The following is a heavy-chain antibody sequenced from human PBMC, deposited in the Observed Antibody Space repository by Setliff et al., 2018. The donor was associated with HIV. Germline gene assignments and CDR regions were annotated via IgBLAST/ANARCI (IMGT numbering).Heavy chain of an antibody. V-gene: IGHV1-8*01. CDR2: MTPYSGNT. CDR1: GHSLSTYA. J-gene: IGHJ4*01. CDR3: ARVGSYWTQFDY. Sequence: ASVKVSCKASGHSLSTYAISWVRQAAGHGLEWMGWMTPYSGNTGYAQKFQGRVSMTRNTSISTAYMELSSLRSEDTAVYYCARVGSYWTQFDYWGQGTLVTVSS. D-gene: IGHD2-15*01.